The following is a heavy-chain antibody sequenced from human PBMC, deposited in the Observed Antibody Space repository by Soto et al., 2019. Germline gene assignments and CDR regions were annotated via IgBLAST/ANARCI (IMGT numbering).Heavy chain of an antibody. V-gene: IGHV3-49*03. J-gene: IGHJ6*03. Sequence: GGSLRLSCTASGFTFGDYAMSWFRQAPGKGLEWVGFIRSKAYGGTTEYAASVKGRFTISRDDSKSIAYLQMNSLKTEDTAVYYCTRLYSGWELYYYYYYMDVWGKGTTVTVSS. CDR1: GFTFGDYA. CDR2: IRSKAYGGTT. D-gene: IGHD5-12*01. CDR3: TRLYSGWELYYYYYYMDV.